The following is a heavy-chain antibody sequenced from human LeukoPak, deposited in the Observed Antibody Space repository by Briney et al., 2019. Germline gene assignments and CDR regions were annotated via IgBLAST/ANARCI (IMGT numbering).Heavy chain of an antibody. V-gene: IGHV3-23*01. CDR1: GFTFSSYA. Sequence: GGSLRLSCAASGFTFSSYAMSWVRQAPGKGLEWVSAISGSGGSTYYADSVKGQFTISRDNSKNTLYLQMNSLRAEDTAVYYCAKDREGSSWMGWFDPWGQGTLVTVSS. D-gene: IGHD6-13*01. CDR3: AKDREGSSWMGWFDP. CDR2: ISGSGGST. J-gene: IGHJ5*02.